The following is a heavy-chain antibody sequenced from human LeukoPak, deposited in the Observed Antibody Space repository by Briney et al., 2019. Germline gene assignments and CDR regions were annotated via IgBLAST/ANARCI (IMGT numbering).Heavy chain of an antibody. D-gene: IGHD6-13*01. CDR2: IYPAVSNT. J-gene: IGHJ3*02. CDR1: GYSFTNFC. Sequence: GESLKISCQGYGYSFTNFCIGWVRQMRGKGLEWVGIIYPAVSNTIYNPSFQGQVTISADKSISTAYLQWSNLKASDTAIYYCARPRLAAAGSAFDIWGQGTMVTVSS. V-gene: IGHV5-51*01. CDR3: ARPRLAAAGSAFDI.